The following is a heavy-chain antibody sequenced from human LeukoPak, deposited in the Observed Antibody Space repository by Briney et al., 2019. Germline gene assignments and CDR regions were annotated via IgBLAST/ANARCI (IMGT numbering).Heavy chain of an antibody. Sequence: SETLSLTCTVSGGSISSSSYYWGWIRQPPGKALEWIGSIYYSGSTYYNPSLKSRVTISVDTSKNQFSLKLSSVTAADTAVYYFSSRKTEYDIFRIDYWGQGTLVTVSS. CDR2: IYYSGST. V-gene: IGHV4-39*01. CDR3: SSRKTEYDIFRIDY. J-gene: IGHJ4*02. D-gene: IGHD3-9*01. CDR1: GGSISSSSYY.